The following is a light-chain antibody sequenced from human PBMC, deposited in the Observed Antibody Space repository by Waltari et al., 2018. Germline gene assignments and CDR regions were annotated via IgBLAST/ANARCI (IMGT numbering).Light chain of an antibody. CDR2: EVS. J-gene: IGLJ2*01. CDR1: SSDVGASDY. CDR3: NSYAGNPV. V-gene: IGLV2-8*01. Sequence: QSALTQPPSASGSPGQSVTISCTGTSSDVGASDYVSWYQQHPGKAPKVIRYEVSKLPSGVPDRFSGSKSGNTASLTVSGLQAEDEADYYCNSYAGNPVFGGGTKLTVL.